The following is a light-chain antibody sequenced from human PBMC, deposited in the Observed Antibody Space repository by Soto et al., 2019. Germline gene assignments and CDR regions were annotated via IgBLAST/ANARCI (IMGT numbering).Light chain of an antibody. J-gene: IGLJ3*02. CDR1: SSDVGGYNY. CDR3: SSYTSSNTWV. CDR2: DVS. Sequence: QSALTQPASVSGSPGQSITISCTGTSSDVGGYNYVCWYQQDPGKAPKLMIYDVSNRPSGVSNRFSGSKSGNTASLTISGLQAEDEADYYCSSYTSSNTWVFGGGTKVTVL. V-gene: IGLV2-14*01.